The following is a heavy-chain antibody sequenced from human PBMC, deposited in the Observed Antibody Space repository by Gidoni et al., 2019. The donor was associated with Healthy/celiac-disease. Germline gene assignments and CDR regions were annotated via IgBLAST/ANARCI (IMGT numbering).Heavy chain of an antibody. V-gene: IGHV4-39*01. CDR1: GGSISSSSYY. CDR3: ARVDGSGSYFNYYGMDV. Sequence: QLQLQESGPGLVKPSETLSLTCTVSGGSISSSSYYWGWIRQPPGKGLELVGSIYYSGRTYYNPSLKSRVTISVDTSKNQFSLKLSSVTAADTAVYYCARVDGSGSYFNYYGMDVWGQGTTVTVSS. J-gene: IGHJ6*02. D-gene: IGHD3-10*01. CDR2: IYYSGRT.